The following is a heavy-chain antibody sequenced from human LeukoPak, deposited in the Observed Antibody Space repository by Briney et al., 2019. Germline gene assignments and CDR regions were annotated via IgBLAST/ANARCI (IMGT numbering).Heavy chain of an antibody. Sequence: GGSLRLSCAASGFTFSDYYMSWIRQAPGEGLEWVSYISSSGSTIYYADSVKGRFTISRDNAKNSLYLQMNSLRAEDTAVYYCARGVSSSWYWFDPWGQGTLVTVSS. CDR2: ISSSGSTI. D-gene: IGHD6-13*01. V-gene: IGHV3-11*01. CDR3: ARGVSSSWYWFDP. CDR1: GFTFSDYY. J-gene: IGHJ5*02.